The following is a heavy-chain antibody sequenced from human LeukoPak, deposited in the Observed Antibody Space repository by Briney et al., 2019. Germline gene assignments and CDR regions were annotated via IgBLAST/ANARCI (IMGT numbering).Heavy chain of an antibody. V-gene: IGHV1-2*02. CDR2: ISPNSGGT. CDR1: GYTFTGYY. Sequence: ASVKVSCKASGYTFTGYYIHWVRQAPGQGLEWMGWISPNSGGTNYAQKFQGRVTLTRDTSISTAYMELSGLRSDDTAVYYCARGVVAATFYYYMDVWGKGTMVTVSS. D-gene: IGHD2-15*01. J-gene: IGHJ6*03. CDR3: ARGVVAATFYYYMDV.